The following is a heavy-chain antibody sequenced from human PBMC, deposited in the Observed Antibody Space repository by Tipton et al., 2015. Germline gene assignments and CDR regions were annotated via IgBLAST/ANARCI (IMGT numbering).Heavy chain of an antibody. D-gene: IGHD5-24*01. CDR3: ARGGSPIIEMAYHHYGLDV. V-gene: IGHV4-34*01. CDR2: IYHSGTT. CDR1: GGSFYTYY. Sequence: GLVKPSETLSLTCSLSGGSFYTYYGTWIRQPPGQGLEWIGEIYHSGTTNYNPSLRGRFPISLRTPKNQLSLKVDSVTAADTAIYYCARGGSPIIEMAYHHYGLDVWGQGTTVTVSS. J-gene: IGHJ6*02.